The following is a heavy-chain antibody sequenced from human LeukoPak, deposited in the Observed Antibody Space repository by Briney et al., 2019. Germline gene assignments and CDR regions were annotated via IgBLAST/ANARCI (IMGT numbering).Heavy chain of an antibody. D-gene: IGHD3-10*01. CDR3: ARVYQGVSLFDGIDY. CDR2: ISTSSSYI. CDR1: GFTSSSYS. J-gene: IGHJ4*02. Sequence: GGSLRLSCAASGFTSSSYSMNWVRQAPGKGLEWVSSISTSSSYINYADSVKGRFTISRDNAKKSLYLQMNSLRAEDTAVYYCARVYQGVSLFDGIDYWGQGTLVTVSS. V-gene: IGHV3-21*01.